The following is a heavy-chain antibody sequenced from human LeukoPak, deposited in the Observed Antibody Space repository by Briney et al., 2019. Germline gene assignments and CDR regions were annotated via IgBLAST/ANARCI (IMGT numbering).Heavy chain of an antibody. CDR2: AFYRSQWYN. Sequence: SQTLSLTCAIFGDSVSSNSAAWNWIRQSPSRGLEWLGRAFYRSQWYNDYAASVKGRIAINPDTSKNQFSLQLNSVTPEDTAVYYCAREEAGTYGFEYWGQGTLVTVSS. J-gene: IGHJ4*02. D-gene: IGHD3-10*01. CDR1: GDSVSSNSAA. CDR3: AREEAGTYGFEY. V-gene: IGHV6-1*01.